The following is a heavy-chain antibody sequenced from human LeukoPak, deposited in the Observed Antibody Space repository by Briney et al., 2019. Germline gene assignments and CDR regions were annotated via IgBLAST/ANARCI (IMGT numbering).Heavy chain of an antibody. CDR1: GASISYSGFF. CDR3: ARDHIAVSSFDQ. V-gene: IGHV4-39*07. CDR2: IYYFGTT. D-gene: IGHD6-19*01. J-gene: IGHJ4*02. Sequence: SETLSLTCSVSGASISYSGFFWGWIRQPPGRGLGWIGSIYYFGTTYYNPSLKTRVAMSVDMSKNEFSLKLTSVTAADTAVYYCARDHIAVSSFDQWGTGTLVTVSS.